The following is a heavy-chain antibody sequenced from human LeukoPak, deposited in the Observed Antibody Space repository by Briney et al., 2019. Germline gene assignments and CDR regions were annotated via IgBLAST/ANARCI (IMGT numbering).Heavy chain of an antibody. CDR2: IYTSGST. D-gene: IGHD3-22*01. Sequence: SETLSLTCTVSGGSISSYYWSWIRQPAGKGLEWIGRIYTSGSTNYNPSLKSRVTISIDKSKNQFSLKLSSVTAADTAVDYCARDKGTMIDLWGQGTLVTVSS. CDR3: ARDKGTMIDL. J-gene: IGHJ5*02. V-gene: IGHV4-4*07. CDR1: GGSISSYY.